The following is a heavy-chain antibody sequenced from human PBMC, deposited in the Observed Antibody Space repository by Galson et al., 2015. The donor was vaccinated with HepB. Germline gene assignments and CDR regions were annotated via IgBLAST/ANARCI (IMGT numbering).Heavy chain of an antibody. CDR3: AREQQLGGYYYYGMDV. CDR1: GFTFSSYS. J-gene: IGHJ6*02. V-gene: IGHV3-21*01. D-gene: IGHD6-13*01. Sequence: SLRLSCAASGFTFSSYSMNWVRQAPGKGLEWVSSISSSSSYIYYADSVKGRFTISRDNAKNSLYLQMNSLRAEDTAVYYCAREQQLGGYYYYGMDVWGQGTTVTVSS. CDR2: ISSSSSYI.